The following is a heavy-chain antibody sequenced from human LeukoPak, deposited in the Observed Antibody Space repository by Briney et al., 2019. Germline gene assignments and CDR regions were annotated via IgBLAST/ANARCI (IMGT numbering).Heavy chain of an antibody. CDR1: GYTLTELS. Sequence: ASVKVSCKVSGYTLTELSMHWVRQAPGKGLEWMGGFDPEDGATIYAQKFRGRVTMTEDTSTDTAYMELSSLRSEDTAVYYCATVVLYSGYYLDYWGQGTLVTVSS. CDR2: FDPEDGAT. CDR3: ATVVLYSGYYLDY. V-gene: IGHV1-24*01. D-gene: IGHD5-12*01. J-gene: IGHJ4*02.